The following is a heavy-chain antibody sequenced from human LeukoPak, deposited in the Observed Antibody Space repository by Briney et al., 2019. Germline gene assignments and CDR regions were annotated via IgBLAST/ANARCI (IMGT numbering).Heavy chain of an antibody. CDR2: ISAGGGST. J-gene: IGHJ4*02. CDR3: ANGRSSSGALQHDY. D-gene: IGHD6-19*01. Sequence: GGSLRLSCAVSGFTFSSYAMSCVRQAPGKGLEWVSAISAGGGSTYYADSVKGRFTISRDNSKNTLYLQMNSLRAEDTALYFCANGRSSSGALQHDYWGQGTLVTVSS. V-gene: IGHV3-23*01. CDR1: GFTFSSYA.